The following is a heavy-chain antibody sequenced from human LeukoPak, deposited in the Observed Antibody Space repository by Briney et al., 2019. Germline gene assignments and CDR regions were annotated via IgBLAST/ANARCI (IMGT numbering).Heavy chain of an antibody. V-gene: IGHV4-39*07. J-gene: IGHJ1*01. CDR1: GGFISSSSSY. Sequence: PSETLSLTCTVSGGFISSSSSYWGWIRQTPGKGLEWVGTIYYNGSPFYNPSLKSRVTISLDTSKNQFSLNLSSVTAADTAVYYCAGASCGGDCFLTDSEYFRHWGQGTLVTVSS. CDR2: IYYNGSP. CDR3: AGASCGGDCFLTDSEYFRH. D-gene: IGHD2-21*02.